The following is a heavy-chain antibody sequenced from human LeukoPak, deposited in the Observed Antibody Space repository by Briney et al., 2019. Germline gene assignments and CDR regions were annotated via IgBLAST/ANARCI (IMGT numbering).Heavy chain of an antibody. Sequence: SQTLSLTCTVSGVSISSGGYYWSWIRQPPGKGLEWIGYIYHSGSTYYNPSLKSRVTISVDRSKNQFSLKLSSVTAADTAVYYCARWTISPYYFDYWGQGTLVTVSS. V-gene: IGHV4-30-2*01. CDR1: GVSISSGGYY. J-gene: IGHJ4*02. CDR2: IYHSGST. D-gene: IGHD5-24*01. CDR3: ARWTISPYYFDY.